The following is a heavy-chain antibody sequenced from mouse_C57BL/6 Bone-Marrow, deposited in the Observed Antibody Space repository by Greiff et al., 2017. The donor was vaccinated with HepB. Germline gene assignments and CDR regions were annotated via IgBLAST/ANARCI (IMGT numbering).Heavy chain of an antibody. CDR3: ARPVYDGYFYLYFDV. D-gene: IGHD2-3*01. CDR1: GFTFSDYY. CDR2: ISNGGGST. Sequence: EVQRVESGGGLVQPGGSLKLSCAASGFTFSDYYMYWVRQTPEKRLEWVSYISNGGGSTYSPDTVKGRFTISRDNAKNTLYLQMSRLKSEDTAMYYCARPVYDGYFYLYFDVWGTGTTVTVSS. V-gene: IGHV5-12*01. J-gene: IGHJ1*03.